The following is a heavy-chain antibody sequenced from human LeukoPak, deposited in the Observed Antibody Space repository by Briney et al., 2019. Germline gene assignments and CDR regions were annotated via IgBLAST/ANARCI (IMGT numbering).Heavy chain of an antibody. CDR1: GGSISSYY. CDR2: IYYSGST. V-gene: IGHV4-59*01. Sequence: SETLSLTCTVSGGSISSYYGSWIRQPPGKGLEWIGYIYYSGSTNYNPSLKSRVTISVDTSKNQFSLKLSSVTAADTAVYYCARAPRYYYYYYMDVWGKGTTVTASS. J-gene: IGHJ6*03. CDR3: ARAPRYYYYYYMDV.